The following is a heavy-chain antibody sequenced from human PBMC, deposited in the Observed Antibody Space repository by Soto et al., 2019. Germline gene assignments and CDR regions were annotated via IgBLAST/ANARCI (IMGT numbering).Heavy chain of an antibody. J-gene: IGHJ4*02. Sequence: GGSLRLSCSASGFTFTSYAMSWVRQAPGKGLEWVSGISGSGGDTKCADSVKGRFTISRDNFKNMLYLQMNTLGAEDTAVYYCAKHDFWNLYKTGLDYWGQGTLVTVSS. V-gene: IGHV3-23*01. CDR3: AKHDFWNLYKTGLDY. CDR1: GFTFTSYA. CDR2: ISGSGGDT. D-gene: IGHD3-3*01.